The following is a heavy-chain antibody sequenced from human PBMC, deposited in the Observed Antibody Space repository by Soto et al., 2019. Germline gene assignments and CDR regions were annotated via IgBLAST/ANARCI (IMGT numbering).Heavy chain of an antibody. V-gene: IGHV1-2*02. D-gene: IGHD3-3*01. CDR1: GYPVTAYY. CDR3: ARGGGVGVAGSAAFGM. J-gene: IGHJ3*02. Sequence: QLHLVQSGAVVKKPGASVTVSCSASGYPVTAYYMHWVRQAPGRGLEWMGGINPATGAAKYTQTFQGRGHMTRDTSQGTVFMELGGLTSEDTAVFYCARGGGVGVAGSAAFGMWGQGTLVTVSS. CDR2: INPATGAA.